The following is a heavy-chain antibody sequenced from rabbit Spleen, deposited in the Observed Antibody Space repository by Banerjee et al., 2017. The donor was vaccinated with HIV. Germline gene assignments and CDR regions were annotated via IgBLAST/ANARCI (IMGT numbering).Heavy chain of an antibody. J-gene: IGHJ4*01. V-gene: IGHV1S40*01. CDR1: GFSFSSSDY. Sequence: QSLEESGGGLVQPEGSLALTCKASGFSFSSSDYICWVRQAPGKGLEWISCIAGSSSGFTYSATWAKGRFTISKASSTTVTLQMTTLTAVDTATYFCVREAGYGGYGDGHLWGPGTLVTVS. CDR3: VREAGYGGYGDGHL. D-gene: IGHD6-1*01. CDR2: IAGSSSGFT.